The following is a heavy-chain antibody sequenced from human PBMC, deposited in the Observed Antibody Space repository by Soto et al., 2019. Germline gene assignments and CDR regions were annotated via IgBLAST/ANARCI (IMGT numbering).Heavy chain of an antibody. CDR1: GFTFSSYA. V-gene: IGHV3-23*01. CDR3: AKDTVPVATPWFDP. J-gene: IGHJ5*02. D-gene: IGHD2-2*01. Sequence: PGGSLRLSCVAPGFTFSSYAMSWVRQAPGKGLEWVSAVSGSGGSTYYADSVKGQFTISRDNSKNTLYLQMNSLRAEDTAVYYCAKDTVPVATPWFDPWGQGTLVTVSS. CDR2: VSGSGGST.